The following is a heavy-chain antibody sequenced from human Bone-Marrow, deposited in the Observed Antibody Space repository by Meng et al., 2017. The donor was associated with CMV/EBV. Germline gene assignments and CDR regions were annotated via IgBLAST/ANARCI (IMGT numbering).Heavy chain of an antibody. CDR2: IYWDDEK. J-gene: IGHJ1*01. Sequence: ITFKESGPTLVKPTQTLTLTCTISGFSLSTSGVVVGWIRQPPGKALEWLALIYWDDEKRYSPSLESRLTITKDTSKTQVVLTMTNMDPVDTATYYCAHRGYSGTHAEYFQHWGQGTLVTVSS. V-gene: IGHV2-5*02. CDR3: AHRGYSGTHAEYFQH. D-gene: IGHD1-26*01. CDR1: GFSLSTSGVV.